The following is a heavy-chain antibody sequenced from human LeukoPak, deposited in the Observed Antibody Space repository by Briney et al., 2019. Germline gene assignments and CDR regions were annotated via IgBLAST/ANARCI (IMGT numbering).Heavy chain of an antibody. CDR1: GLTVSSNH. J-gene: IGHJ4*02. V-gene: IGHV3-53*01. Sequence: PGGSLRLSCAASGLTVSSNHMSWVRQAPGKGLEWVSAIYSGDSTYCADSVKGRFTISRDDSKSALYLQMNSLRAEDTAVYYCARGLVYLTGHFDCWGQGTLVIVSS. D-gene: IGHD1-1*01. CDR2: IYSGDST. CDR3: ARGLVYLTGHFDC.